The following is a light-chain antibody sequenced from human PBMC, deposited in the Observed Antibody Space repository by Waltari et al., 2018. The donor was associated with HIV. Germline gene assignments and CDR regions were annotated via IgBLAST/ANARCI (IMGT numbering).Light chain of an antibody. V-gene: IGLV1-47*01. CDR3: AAWEDILIGWV. J-gene: IGLJ3*02. Sequence: QTVLTQPPSASGTPGQRVTISCSGSSANVGNTVYWYQQLPGTAPKVLICRDNQRSSGFPDRFSVSRSGLSAHVDVSGLRSEVEANDFCAAWEDILIGWVFGGGTKLTVL. CDR1: SANVGNT. CDR2: RDN.